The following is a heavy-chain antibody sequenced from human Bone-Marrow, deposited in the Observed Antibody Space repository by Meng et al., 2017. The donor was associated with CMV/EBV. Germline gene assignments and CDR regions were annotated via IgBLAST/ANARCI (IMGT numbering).Heavy chain of an antibody. D-gene: IGHD5-24*01. CDR3: ARCPNAYNYYFDY. CDR2: MNPNSGST. CDR1: GYTFTSYD. V-gene: IGHV1-8*01. J-gene: IGHJ4*02. Sequence: ASVKVSCKASGYTFTSYDINWVRQATGQGLEWMGWMNPNSGSTGYAQKFQGRVTMTRNTSISTAYMELSSLRSEDTAVYYCARCPNAYNYYFDYWGQGTLVTVSS.